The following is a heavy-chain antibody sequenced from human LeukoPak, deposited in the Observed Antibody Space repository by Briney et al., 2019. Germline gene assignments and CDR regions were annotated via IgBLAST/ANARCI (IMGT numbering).Heavy chain of an antibody. V-gene: IGHV3-7*03. J-gene: IGHJ4*02. CDR2: IKQDGSEK. CDR1: GFTFSSYW. Sequence: PGGSLRLSCAASGFTFSSYWMSWVRQAPGKGLEWVANIKQDGSEKYYVDSVKGRFTISRDNAKNSLYLQMNSLRAEDTAVYYCARDKGGSYSSFDYWGQGTLVAVPS. CDR3: ARDKGGSYSSFDY. D-gene: IGHD1-26*01.